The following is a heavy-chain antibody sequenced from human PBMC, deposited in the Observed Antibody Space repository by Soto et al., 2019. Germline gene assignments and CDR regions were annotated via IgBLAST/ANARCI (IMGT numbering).Heavy chain of an antibody. CDR1: GGSISSGDYY. Sequence: SETLSLTCNVSGGSISSGDYYWTWIRQSPGKGLEWIGYIYYTGSTFYSPSLKSRVTISLDTSENHFSLDMNSVTAADTAVYFCARVKATLYRHYYFDYWGQGTPVTVSS. CDR2: IYYTGST. D-gene: IGHD5-12*01. J-gene: IGHJ4*02. V-gene: IGHV4-30-4*01. CDR3: ARVKATLYRHYYFDY.